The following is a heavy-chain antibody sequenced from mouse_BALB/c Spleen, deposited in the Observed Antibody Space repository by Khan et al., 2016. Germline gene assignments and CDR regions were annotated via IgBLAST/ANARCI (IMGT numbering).Heavy chain of an antibody. J-gene: IGHJ4*01. Sequence: EVQLVESGGGLVQPKGSLKLSCAASGFTFNTYAMNWVRQAPGKGLEWVARIRSKSNNYATYYADSVKDRFTISRDDSQRMFYLQMNNLKTEDTALYYCLGYGWGAMDYWGQGTSVTVSS. CDR1: GFTFNTYA. CDR2: IRSKSNNYAT. D-gene: IGHD2-2*01. CDR3: LGYGWGAMDY. V-gene: IGHV10-1*02.